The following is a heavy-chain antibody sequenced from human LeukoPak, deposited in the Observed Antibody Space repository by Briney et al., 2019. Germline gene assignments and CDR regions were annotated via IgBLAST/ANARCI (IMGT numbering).Heavy chain of an antibody. Sequence: GGSLRLSCAASGFIFSNAWMSWVRQAPGKGLEWVSIISGSGGTTYYADSVQGRFTISRDNSKNTLYLQMNSLRAEDTAVYYCAKDKQYQLPQQLDYWGQGTLVTVSS. CDR1: GFIFSNAW. CDR2: ISGSGGTT. D-gene: IGHD2-2*01. V-gene: IGHV3-23*01. CDR3: AKDKQYQLPQQLDY. J-gene: IGHJ4*02.